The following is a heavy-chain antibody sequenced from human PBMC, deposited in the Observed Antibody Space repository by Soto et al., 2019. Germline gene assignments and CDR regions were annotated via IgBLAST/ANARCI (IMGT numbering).Heavy chain of an antibody. Sequence: QVTLKESGPVLVKPTETLTLTCTVSGFSLTNNKMGVSWIRQPPGKALEWLANIFSSDEKSYSTSLKSRVTIXQDTSTSQVVLKVTNMDPVDTATYYCARISGGSPYSYAMDVWGQGTTVTVSS. D-gene: IGHD5-12*01. V-gene: IGHV2-26*01. CDR1: GFSLTNNKMG. J-gene: IGHJ6*02. CDR3: ARISGGSPYSYAMDV. CDR2: IFSSDEK.